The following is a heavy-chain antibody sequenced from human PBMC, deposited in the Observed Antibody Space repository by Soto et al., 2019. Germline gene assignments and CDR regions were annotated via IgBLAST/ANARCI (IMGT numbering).Heavy chain of an antibody. J-gene: IGHJ6*02. Sequence: EVQLLESGGGLVQPGGSLRLSCAASGFTFSSYAMSWVRQAPGKGLEWVSAISGSGGSTYYADSVKGRFTISRDNFKNTLYLQMNSLRAEDTAVYYCATMQWLVPEYYYYYGMDVWGQGTTVTVSS. CDR1: GFTFSSYA. D-gene: IGHD6-19*01. V-gene: IGHV3-23*01. CDR3: ATMQWLVPEYYYYYGMDV. CDR2: ISGSGGST.